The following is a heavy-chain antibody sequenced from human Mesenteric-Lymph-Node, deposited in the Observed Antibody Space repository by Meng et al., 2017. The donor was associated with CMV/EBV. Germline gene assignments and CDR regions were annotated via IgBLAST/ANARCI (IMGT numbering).Heavy chain of an antibody. D-gene: IGHD2-21*02. V-gene: IGHV3-23*01. Sequence: LSCAVSGFTFSNFAMIWVRQAPGQRLEWVSVSSDGGGSASYADSVRGRFTISRDTSKNTLYLQMNNLRVEDTAVYYCARELRNWFDPWGRGTLVTVSS. CDR3: ARELRNWFDP. J-gene: IGHJ5*02. CDR1: GFTFSNFA. CDR2: SSDGGGSA.